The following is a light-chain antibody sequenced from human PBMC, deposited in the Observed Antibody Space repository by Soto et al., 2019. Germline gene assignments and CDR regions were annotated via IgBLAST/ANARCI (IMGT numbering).Light chain of an antibody. J-gene: IGKJ2*01. V-gene: IGKV1-5*01. CDR2: DAS. Sequence: DIQMTQSPSTLSASVGDRVTITCRASQSICSWLAWYQQKPGKAPKLLIYDASSLESGGPSRFSGSGSGTEFTLTIGSLQPDDFATYYCQQYNSYSYTFGKGTKVDIK. CDR1: QSICSW. CDR3: QQYNSYSYT.